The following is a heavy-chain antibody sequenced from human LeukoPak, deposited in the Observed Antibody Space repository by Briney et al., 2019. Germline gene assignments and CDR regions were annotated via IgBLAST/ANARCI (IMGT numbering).Heavy chain of an antibody. D-gene: IGHD2-2*01. CDR1: GGSFSDYF. J-gene: IGHJ6*02. V-gene: IGHV4-34*01. CDR3: ARDVVVVPAAIHYGMDV. Sequence: PSENLSLTCAVYGGSFSDYFWGWIRQPPGQGLEWIGAITHSGRTYYNPSLKSRATISVEAYMNQFSLNLRSVTAADTAVYYCARDVVVVPAAIHYGMDVWGQGTTVTVS. CDR2: ITHSGRT.